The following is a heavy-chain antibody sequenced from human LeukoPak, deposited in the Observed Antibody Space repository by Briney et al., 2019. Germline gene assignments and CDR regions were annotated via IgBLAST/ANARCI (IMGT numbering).Heavy chain of an antibody. CDR2: INYSGNT. D-gene: IGHD3-3*01. J-gene: IGHJ5*02. Sequence: SETLSLTCAVYGGSLSGYYWTWIRQTPGKGLEWIGEINYSGNTNYNPSLKSRVSISEDTSKNQFSLKLNSVTAADTAVYYCATGGRGMPGARRFKPGNWFDPWGQGTLVTVSS. CDR3: ATGGRGMPGARRFKPGNWFDP. V-gene: IGHV4-34*01. CDR1: GGSLSGYY.